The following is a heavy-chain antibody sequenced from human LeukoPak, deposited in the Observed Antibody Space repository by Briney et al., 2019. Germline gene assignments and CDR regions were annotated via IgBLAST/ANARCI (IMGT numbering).Heavy chain of an antibody. CDR1: GGTFSSYA. V-gene: IGHV1-69*05. CDR2: IIPIFGTA. J-gene: IGHJ5*02. D-gene: IGHD5-24*01. CDR3: ARGDRYNHNWFDP. Sequence: ASVKVSCKASGGTFSSYAISWVRQAPGQGLEWMGGIIPIFGTANYAQKFQGRVTITTDESTSTAYMELSSLRSEDTAVYYCARGDRYNHNWFDPWGQGTLVTVSS.